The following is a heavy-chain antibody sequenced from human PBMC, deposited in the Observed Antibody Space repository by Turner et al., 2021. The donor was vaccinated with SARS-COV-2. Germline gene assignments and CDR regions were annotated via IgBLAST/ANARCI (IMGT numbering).Heavy chain of an antibody. CDR1: GGSISSSTYY. CDR3: ARLMDTAMDYYGMDV. CDR2: IYYSEIT. J-gene: IGHJ6*02. V-gene: IGHV4-39*01. Sequence: QLQLPESGPGLVKPSETLSLTCTVSGGSISSSTYYWGWTRQPPGKGLEWIGSIYYSEITDYNPSLKSRVTISVDTSKNQFSLKLISVTAADTAVYYCARLMDTAMDYYGMDVWGQGTTVPVSS. D-gene: IGHD5-18*01.